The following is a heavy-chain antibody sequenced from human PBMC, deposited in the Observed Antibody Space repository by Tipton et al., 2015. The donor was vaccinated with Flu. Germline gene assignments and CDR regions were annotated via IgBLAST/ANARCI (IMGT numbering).Heavy chain of an antibody. CDR2: SKSKTDGGTT. Sequence: AASGFTFSNAWMNWVRQAPGKGLEWVGRSKSKTDGGTTDFAAPVKGRFTISRDDSKNTLYLQMNSLTTEDTAVYYCTRIYRSYYFDYWGQGTLVTVSS. V-gene: IGHV3-15*01. D-gene: IGHD1-26*01. CDR3: TRIYRSYYFDY. CDR1: GFTFSNAW. J-gene: IGHJ4*02.